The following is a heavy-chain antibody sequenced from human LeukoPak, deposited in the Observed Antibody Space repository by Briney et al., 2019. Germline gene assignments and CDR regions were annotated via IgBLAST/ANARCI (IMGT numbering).Heavy chain of an antibody. J-gene: IGHJ4*02. CDR1: GVSGVAFSNYA. D-gene: IGHD3-10*01. CDR3: VEGIFDY. CDR2: ISGSGHTT. Sequence: GGSLRLSCAASGVSGVAFSNYALNWVRQAPGKGLEWVSDISGSGHTTNYADSVKGRFSISRDNSKPTLYLQMSSLRVEDTAVYYCVEGIFDYWGQGTLVTVSS. V-gene: IGHV3-23*01.